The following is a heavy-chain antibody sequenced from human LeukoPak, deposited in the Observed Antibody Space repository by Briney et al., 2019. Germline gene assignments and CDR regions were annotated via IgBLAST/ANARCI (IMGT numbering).Heavy chain of an antibody. V-gene: IGHV3-73*01. Sequence: GGSLRLSCAASGFTFSGSARHWVRQASGKGLEWVGRIRSKANSYATAYAASVKGRFTISRDDSKNTAYLQMNSLKTEDTAVYYCTRPTYSGSPDYWGQGTLVTVSS. J-gene: IGHJ4*02. CDR2: IRSKANSYAT. CDR1: GFTFSGSA. D-gene: IGHD1-26*01. CDR3: TRPTYSGSPDY.